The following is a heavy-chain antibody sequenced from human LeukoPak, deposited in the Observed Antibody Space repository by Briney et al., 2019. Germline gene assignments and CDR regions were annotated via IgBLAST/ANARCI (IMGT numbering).Heavy chain of an antibody. CDR1: GGSVSSGSYY. CDR3: ARDTYYYDDSGYYQFDY. Sequence: PSETLSLTCTVSGGSVSSGSYYWSWIRQPPGKGLEWIGYIYYSGSTNYNPSLKSRVTISVDTSKNQFSLKLSSVTAAGTAVYYCARDTYYYDDSGYYQFDYWGRGALVTVSS. CDR2: IYYSGST. V-gene: IGHV4-61*01. D-gene: IGHD3-22*01. J-gene: IGHJ4*02.